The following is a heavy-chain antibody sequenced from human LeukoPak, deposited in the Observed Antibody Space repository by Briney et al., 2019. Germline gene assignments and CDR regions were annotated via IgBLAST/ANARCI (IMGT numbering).Heavy chain of an antibody. J-gene: IGHJ4*02. CDR1: GGTFISYA. V-gene: IGHV1-69*04. CDR2: IIPILGIA. D-gene: IGHD3-10*01. CDR3: ARGEGEFLGY. Sequence: GSSVKVSCKASGGTFISYAISWVRQAPGQGLEWMGRIIPILGIANYAQKFQGRVTITADKSTSTAYVELRSLRSEDTAVYYCARGEGEFLGYWGQGTLVTVSS.